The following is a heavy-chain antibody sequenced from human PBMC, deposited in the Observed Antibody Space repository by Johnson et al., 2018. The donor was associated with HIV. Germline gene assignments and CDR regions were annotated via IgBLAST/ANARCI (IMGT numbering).Heavy chain of an antibody. CDR2: SNWDGGST. CDR1: GFSFDDYG. D-gene: IGHD1-26*01. Sequence: VQLVESGGGLIQPGGSLRLSCAASGFSFDDYGMSWVRQAPGKGLEWVSGSNWDGGSTDYANSVKGRFTISRDNSKNTLYLQMNSMRAEDGAVYYCAGWGRWELGDALDIWGQGTMVTVSS. CDR3: AGWGRWELGDALDI. V-gene: IGHV3-20*04. J-gene: IGHJ3*02.